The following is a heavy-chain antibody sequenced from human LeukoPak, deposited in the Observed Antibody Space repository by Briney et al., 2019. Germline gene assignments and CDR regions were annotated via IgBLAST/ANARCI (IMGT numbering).Heavy chain of an antibody. J-gene: IGHJ4*02. CDR1: GGSISSGGYS. Sequence: SETLSLTCAVSGGSISSGGYSWSWIRQPPGKGLEWIGEINHSGSTNYNPSLKSRVTISVDTSKNQFSLKLSSVTAADTAVYYCARTTLTLDAFDYWGQGTLVTVSS. CDR2: INHSGST. D-gene: IGHD4-4*01. V-gene: IGHV4-34*01. CDR3: ARTTLTLDAFDY.